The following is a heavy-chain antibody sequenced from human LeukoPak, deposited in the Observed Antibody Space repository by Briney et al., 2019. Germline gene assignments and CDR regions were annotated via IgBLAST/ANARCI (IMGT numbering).Heavy chain of an antibody. CDR3: AREGGVVPEPGLTPRTNHYFDY. D-gene: IGHD2-2*01. J-gene: IGHJ4*02. V-gene: IGHV4-31*03. CDR2: IYYSGST. CDR1: GGSISSGGYS. Sequence: PSETLSLTCTVSGGSISSGGYSWSWLRQHPGQGLEWIGYIYYSGSTYYNPSLKSRVTISVDTSKNQFSLKLSSVTAADTAVYYCAREGGVVPEPGLTPRTNHYFDYWGQGTLVTVSS.